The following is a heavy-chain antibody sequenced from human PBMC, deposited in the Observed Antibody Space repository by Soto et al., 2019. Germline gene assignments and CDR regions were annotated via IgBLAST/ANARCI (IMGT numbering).Heavy chain of an antibody. V-gene: IGHV3-23*01. CDR1: GFTFSSYA. Sequence: GGSLRLSCAASGFTFSSYAMSWVRQAPGKGLEWVSAMSGSGGSTYYADSVKGRFTISRDNAKNTLYLQMNSLRAEDMTVYYCSKDLTREYVLYRGQGTLVTAS. CDR3: SKDLTREYVLY. J-gene: IGHJ4*02. CDR2: MSGSGGST. D-gene: IGHD2-2*01.